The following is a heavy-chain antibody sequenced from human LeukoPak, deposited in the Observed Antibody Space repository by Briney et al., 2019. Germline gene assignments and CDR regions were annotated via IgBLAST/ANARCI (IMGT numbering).Heavy chain of an antibody. CDR2: ISSSSSYI. J-gene: IGHJ5*02. CDR3: AKEGAYYDFWSGYNWFDP. CDR1: GFTFSSYS. Sequence: GGSLRLSCAASGFTFSSYSMNWVRQAPGKGLEWVSSISSSSSYIYYADSVKGRFTISRDNAKNSLYLQMNSLRAEDTAVYYCAKEGAYYDFWSGYNWFDPWGQGTLVTVSP. D-gene: IGHD3-3*01. V-gene: IGHV3-21*04.